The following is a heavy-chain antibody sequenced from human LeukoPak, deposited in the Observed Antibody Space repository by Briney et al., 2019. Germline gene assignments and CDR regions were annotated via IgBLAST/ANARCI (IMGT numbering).Heavy chain of an antibody. V-gene: IGHV3-23*01. Sequence: HPGGSLRLSCAASGFTFSNYAMSWVRQAPGKGLEWVSGISGSGGSTYYADSVKGRFTISRDNSKNTLYLQMNSLRAEDTAVYYCAEDDESSSGSMARTFDYWGQGTLVTVSS. CDR2: ISGSGGST. CDR1: GFTFSNYA. J-gene: IGHJ4*02. D-gene: IGHD6-19*01. CDR3: AEDDESSSGSMARTFDY.